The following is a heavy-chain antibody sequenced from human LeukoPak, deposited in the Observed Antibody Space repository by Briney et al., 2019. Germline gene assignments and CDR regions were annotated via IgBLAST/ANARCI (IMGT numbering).Heavy chain of an antibody. J-gene: IGHJ4*02. CDR2: IYHSGST. CDR1: GYSISSGYY. CDR3: ALDSADGY. D-gene: IGHD6-13*01. Sequence: SETLSLTCTVSGYSISSGYYWGWIRQPPGKGLEWIGSIYHSGSTYYNPSLKSRVTISVDTSKNQFSLKLSSVTAADTAVYYCALDSADGYWGQGTLVTVSS. V-gene: IGHV4-38-2*02.